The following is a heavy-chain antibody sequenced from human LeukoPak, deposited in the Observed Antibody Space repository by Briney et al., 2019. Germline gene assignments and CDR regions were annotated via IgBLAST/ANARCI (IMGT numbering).Heavy chain of an antibody. Sequence: PGGSLRLSCAASGFTFSSYAMSWVRQAPGKGLEWVSAISGSGGSTYYADSVKGRFTISRDNSKNTLYLQMNSLRAEDTAVYYCAKLYGSGSYYSHMYYFDYWGQGTLVTVSS. CDR2: ISGSGGST. J-gene: IGHJ4*02. CDR1: GFTFSSYA. V-gene: IGHV3-23*01. CDR3: AKLYGSGSYYSHMYYFDY. D-gene: IGHD3-10*01.